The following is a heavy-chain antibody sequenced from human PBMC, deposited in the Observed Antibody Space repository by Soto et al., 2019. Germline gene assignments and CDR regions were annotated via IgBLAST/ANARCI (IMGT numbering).Heavy chain of an antibody. Sequence: QVTLKESGPVLVKPTETLTLRCTVSGLSISDSEMGVSWIRQPPGKALEWLAHIDSSGEKSDRTFLKSRLTISKDTSNSQIVLIMTNMDPADTGTYYCARRHLAVAVSPWFDPWGQGILVTVSS. CDR1: GLSISDSEMG. CDR2: IDSSGEK. D-gene: IGHD6-19*01. V-gene: IGHV2-26*01. J-gene: IGHJ5*02. CDR3: ARRHLAVAVSPWFDP.